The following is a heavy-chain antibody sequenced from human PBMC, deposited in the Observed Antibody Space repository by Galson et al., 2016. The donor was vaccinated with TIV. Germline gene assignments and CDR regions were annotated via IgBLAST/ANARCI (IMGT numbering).Heavy chain of an antibody. V-gene: IGHV3-7*01. Sequence: SLRLPCPASGFTFSDHWMSWVRQAPGKGLEGVANIKQEGCVKYYVDSVKGRVTNNRDNAENPLYLQMNSLRGEDTAVYYCARQGLADYWGQGTLVTVSP. CDR3: ARQGLADY. CDR2: IKQEGCVK. CDR1: GFTFSDHW. J-gene: IGHJ4*02.